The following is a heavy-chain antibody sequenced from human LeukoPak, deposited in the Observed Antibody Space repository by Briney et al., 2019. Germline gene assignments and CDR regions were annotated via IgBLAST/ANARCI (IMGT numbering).Heavy chain of an antibody. Sequence: GGSLRLSCAASGFTFGSSWMHWVRRAPGKGLDWVSRINSDGSSIAYADSVKGRFTISRDNSKNTLYLQMNSLRAEDTAVYYCARDTYSSSHRWFDPWGQGTLVTVSS. J-gene: IGHJ5*02. D-gene: IGHD6-13*01. CDR3: ARDTYSSSHRWFDP. CDR1: GFTFGSSW. CDR2: INSDGSSI. V-gene: IGHV3-74*01.